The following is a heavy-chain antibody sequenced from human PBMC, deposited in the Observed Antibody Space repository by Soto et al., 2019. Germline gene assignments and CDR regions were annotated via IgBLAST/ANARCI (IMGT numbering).Heavy chain of an antibody. J-gene: IGHJ4*02. Sequence: QLLESGGSLVEPGGSLRLSCSASGFAFSAYAMSWVRQAPQKGLEWVSGIGGGGHDTRYGDSVKGRFSITRDNSRNTIYLEMNRLTAEDTAVYYCAKHPIFGVVTHYFAHWGRGVLVNVSS. V-gene: IGHV3-23*01. D-gene: IGHD3-3*01. CDR3: AKHPIFGVVTHYFAH. CDR1: GFAFSAYA. CDR2: IGGGGHDT.